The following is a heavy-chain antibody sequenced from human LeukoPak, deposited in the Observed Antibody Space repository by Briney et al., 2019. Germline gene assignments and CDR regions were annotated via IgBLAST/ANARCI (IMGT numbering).Heavy chain of an antibody. D-gene: IGHD5-24*01. J-gene: IGHJ6*03. CDR3: AKSMATIRPYYYYYYMDV. V-gene: IGHV3-30*02. CDR2: IRYDGSNK. CDR1: GFTFSSYG. Sequence: PGGSLRLSCAASGFTFSSYGMHWVRQAPGKGLEWVAFIRYDGSNKYYADSVKGRFTISRDNSKNTLYLQMSSLRAEDTAVYYCAKSMATIRPYYYYYYMDVWGKGTTVTVSS.